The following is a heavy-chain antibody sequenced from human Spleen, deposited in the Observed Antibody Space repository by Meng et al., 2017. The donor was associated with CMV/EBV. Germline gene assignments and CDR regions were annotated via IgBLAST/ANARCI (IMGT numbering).Heavy chain of an antibody. CDR3: ARHILRDGYSKQRSGNFDY. J-gene: IGHJ4*02. CDR1: GGSISSSSNY. Sequence: SETLSLTCNVSGGSISSSSNYWGWIRQPPGKGLEWIGAIFSSGSTHYNPSLKSRVTISVDTSKNQFSLKLSSVTAADTAVYYCARHILRDGYSKQRSGNFDYWGQGTLVTVSS. D-gene: IGHD5-24*01. CDR2: IFSSGST. V-gene: IGHV4-39*01.